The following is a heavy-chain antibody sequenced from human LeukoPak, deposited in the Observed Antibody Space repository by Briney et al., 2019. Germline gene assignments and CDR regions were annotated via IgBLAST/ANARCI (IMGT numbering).Heavy chain of an antibody. CDR2: IYYSGST. CDR1: GGSISSGSYY. Sequence: SETLSLTCTISGGSISSGSYYWGWIRQPPGKGLEWIGSIYYSGSTYYNPSLKSRITVSLDTSKNQFSLKLSSVTAADTAVYYCARDKTFEVVNFFDYWGQGTLVTVSS. V-gene: IGHV4-39*07. CDR3: ARDKTFEVVNFFDY. D-gene: IGHD3-3*01. J-gene: IGHJ4*02.